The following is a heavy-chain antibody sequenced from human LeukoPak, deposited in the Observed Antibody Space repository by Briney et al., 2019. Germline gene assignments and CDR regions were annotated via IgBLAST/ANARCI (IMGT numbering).Heavy chain of an antibody. J-gene: IGHJ6*02. Sequence: GASVKVSCKASGYTFTSYAMNWVRQAPGQGLGWMGWINTNTGNPTYAQGFTGRFVFSLDTSVSTAYLQISSLKAEDTAVYYCARDLLDGDLDYYYGMDVWGQGTTVTVSS. CDR1: GYTFTSYA. V-gene: IGHV7-4-1*02. D-gene: IGHD4-17*01. CDR3: ARDLLDGDLDYYYGMDV. CDR2: INTNTGNP.